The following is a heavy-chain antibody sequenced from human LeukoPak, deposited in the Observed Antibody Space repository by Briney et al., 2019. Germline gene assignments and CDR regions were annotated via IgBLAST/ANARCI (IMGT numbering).Heavy chain of an antibody. Sequence: GGSLRLSCAASGFTFDDYAMHWVRHAPGKGLEWVSGISWNSGSIGYADSVKGRFTISRDNAKNSLYLQMNSLRAEDTALYYCAKAKRMSGMDVWGQGTTVTVSS. J-gene: IGHJ6*02. CDR1: GFTFDDYA. CDR3: AKAKRMSGMDV. V-gene: IGHV3-9*01. D-gene: IGHD2-15*01. CDR2: ISWNSGSI.